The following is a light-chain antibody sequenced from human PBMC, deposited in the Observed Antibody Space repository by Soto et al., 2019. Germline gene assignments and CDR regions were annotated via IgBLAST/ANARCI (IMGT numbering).Light chain of an antibody. Sequence: SHTILFSSIVSASVGDSVPMTCRAGQSIGHRLAWYQQKPGKVPKLLIYGASNRGSGVPSRFSGSGSETDFTLTISGLQPEDFAAYYCQQYGSYSRTFGQGTKVDIK. CDR3: QQYGSYSRT. CDR1: QSIGHR. V-gene: IGKV1-5*01. CDR2: GAS. J-gene: IGKJ1*01.